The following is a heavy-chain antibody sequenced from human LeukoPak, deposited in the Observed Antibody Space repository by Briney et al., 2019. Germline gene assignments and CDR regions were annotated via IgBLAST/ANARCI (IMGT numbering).Heavy chain of an antibody. CDR3: ARDGDYCSSTSCYAFDI. D-gene: IGHD2-2*01. Sequence: GGSMRLSCAASGFTFSSYSMNWVRQAPGKGLEWVSSISSSSSYIYYADSVKGRFTISRDNAKNSLYLQMNSLRAEDTAVYYCARDGDYCSSTSCYAFDIWGQGTMVTVSS. CDR1: GFTFSSYS. V-gene: IGHV3-21*01. CDR2: ISSSSSYI. J-gene: IGHJ3*02.